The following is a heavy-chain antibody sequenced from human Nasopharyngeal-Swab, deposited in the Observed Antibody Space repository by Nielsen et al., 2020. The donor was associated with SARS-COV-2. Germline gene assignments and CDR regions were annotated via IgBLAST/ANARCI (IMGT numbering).Heavy chain of an antibody. CDR3: ARGGYYGSGSYQN. D-gene: IGHD3-10*01. J-gene: IGHJ4*02. Sequence: SETLSLTCAVSGSSISSSNWWSWVRQPPGKGLEWIGEIYHSGSTNYNPSLKSRVTISVDKSKNQFSLKLSSVTAADTAVYYCARGGYYGSGSYQNWGQGTLVTVSS. CDR2: IYHSGST. V-gene: IGHV4-4*02. CDR1: GSSISSSNW.